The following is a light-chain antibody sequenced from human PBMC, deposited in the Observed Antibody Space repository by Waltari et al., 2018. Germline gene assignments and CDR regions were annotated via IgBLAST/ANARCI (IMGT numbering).Light chain of an antibody. CDR1: GLPKQY. V-gene: IGLV3-25*03. CDR3: QSADSTGTLRV. CDR2: KNT. Sequence: SYELTQPPPVSVSPGQTARIPCSGDGLPKQYAFWYQQKSGQAPVLVIYKNTKRPSGIPERFSGSSSETIVTLTISGVQAEDEADYYCQSADSTGTLRVFGGGTKLTVL. J-gene: IGLJ3*02.